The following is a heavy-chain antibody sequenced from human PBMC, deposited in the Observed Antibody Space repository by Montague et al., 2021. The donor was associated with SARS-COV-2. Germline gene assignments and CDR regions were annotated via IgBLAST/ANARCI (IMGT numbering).Heavy chain of an antibody. D-gene: IGHD3-22*01. Sequence: SETLSLTCSVSGVSISTYYWTWIRRPPGKGLEWIGYVPYTGATKYNPSLTSRVTLSLDTSKNHFSLRLNSVTAADTAVYYCARAEYYYFSTSGYYYFDYWGLGALVSVSS. CDR1: GVSISTYY. J-gene: IGHJ4*01. CDR3: ARAEYYYFSTSGYYYFDY. CDR2: VPYTGAT. V-gene: IGHV4-59*08.